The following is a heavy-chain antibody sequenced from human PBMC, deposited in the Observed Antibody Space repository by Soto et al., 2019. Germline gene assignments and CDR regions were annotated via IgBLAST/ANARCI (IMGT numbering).Heavy chain of an antibody. J-gene: IGHJ4*02. CDR3: ARHAGIGGARKQLSDY. CDR1: GGSFSGYY. V-gene: IGHV4-34*01. Sequence: QVQLQQWGAGLLKPSETLSLTCAVYGGSFSGYYWSWIRQPPGKGLEWIGEINHSGSTNYNPSLKSRVTISVDTSKNQFSLKLSSVTAADTAVYYCARHAGIGGARKQLSDYWGQGTLVTVSS. D-gene: IGHD6-13*01. CDR2: INHSGST.